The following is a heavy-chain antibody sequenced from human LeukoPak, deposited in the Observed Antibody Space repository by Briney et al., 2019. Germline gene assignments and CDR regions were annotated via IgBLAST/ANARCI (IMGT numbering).Heavy chain of an antibody. D-gene: IGHD3-9*01. CDR1: GFTFSSYG. V-gene: IGHV3-48*03. CDR2: IIDSSSTI. Sequence: PGGSLRVSCAASGFTFSSYGMNWVRQAPGKGLWCVSYIIDSSSTIYYAESVKGGLTISRDNAKKSLYLQMNRLRAEDTAVYYCARWGATGYGDYWGQGTLVTVSS. CDR3: ARWGATGYGDY. J-gene: IGHJ4*02.